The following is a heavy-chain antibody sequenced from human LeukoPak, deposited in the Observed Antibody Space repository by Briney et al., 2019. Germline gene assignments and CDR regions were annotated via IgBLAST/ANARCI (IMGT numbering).Heavy chain of an antibody. CDR1: GFTFSGYA. CDR2: ISSNGGST. J-gene: IGHJ4*02. Sequence: PGGSLRLSCSASGFTFSGYAMHWVRQAPGKGLESVSSISSNGGSTYYADSVRGRFTISRDNSKNTSYLQMSSLRAEDTAVYYCVRLGYDSSGYYYLGGDYWGQGTLVTVSS. CDR3: VRLGYDSSGYYYLGGDY. D-gene: IGHD3-22*01. V-gene: IGHV3-64D*09.